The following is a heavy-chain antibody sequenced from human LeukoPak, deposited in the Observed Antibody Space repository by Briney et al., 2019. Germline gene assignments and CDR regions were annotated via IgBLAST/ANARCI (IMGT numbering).Heavy chain of an antibody. CDR3: ARRPINCIITNCYVDY. CDR1: VYTFTNFY. J-gene: IGHJ4*02. V-gene: IGHV1-2*02. D-gene: IGHD2-2*01. CDR2: MNPNSGDT. Sequence: ASVKVSCKASVYTFTNFYIHWVRQAPGQGLEWMGWMNPNSGDTSYAREFQDRVTMTKDTSLSTAYMELSRLRSDDTAVYFCARRPINCIITNCYVDYWGQGTLVTVSS.